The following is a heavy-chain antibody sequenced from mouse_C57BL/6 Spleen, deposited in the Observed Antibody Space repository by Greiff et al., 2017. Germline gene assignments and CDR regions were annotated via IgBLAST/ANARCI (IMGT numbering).Heavy chain of an antibody. Sequence: VQLQQSGPELVKPGASVKISCKASGYTFTDYYMNWVKQSHGKSLEWIGDINPNNGGTSYNQKFKGKATLTVDKSSSTAYMELRSLTSEDSAVYYCATYGNYGGFAYWGQGTLVTVSA. V-gene: IGHV1-26*01. D-gene: IGHD2-1*01. CDR1: GYTFTDYY. CDR3: ATYGNYGGFAY. CDR2: INPNNGGT. J-gene: IGHJ3*01.